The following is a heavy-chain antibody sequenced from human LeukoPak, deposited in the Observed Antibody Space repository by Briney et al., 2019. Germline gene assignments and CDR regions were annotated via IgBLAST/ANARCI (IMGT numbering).Heavy chain of an antibody. J-gene: IGHJ4*02. V-gene: IGHV3-7*01. CDR2: IKEDGSEK. Sequence: GGSLRLSCAASGFTFSRSWMHWVRQAPGKGLEWVASIKEDGSEKYYVDSVKGRFTISRDNAKNSLNLQMNSLRAEDTAVYYCARNSGWSGDYWGQGTLVTVSS. CDR3: ARNSGWSGDY. CDR1: GFTFSRSW. D-gene: IGHD1-26*01.